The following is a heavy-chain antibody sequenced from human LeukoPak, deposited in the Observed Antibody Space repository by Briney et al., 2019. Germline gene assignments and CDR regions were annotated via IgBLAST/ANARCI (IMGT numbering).Heavy chain of an antibody. CDR3: ARDSDSSSWSSFWFDP. CDR1: GGSISSGSYY. D-gene: IGHD6-13*01. Sequence: SETLSLTCTVSGGSISSGSYYWSWIRQPAGKGLEWIGRIYTSGSTNYNPSLKSRVTISVDTSKNQFSLKLSSVTAADTAVYYCARDSDSSSWSSFWFDPWGQGTLVTVSS. CDR2: IYTSGST. V-gene: IGHV4-61*02. J-gene: IGHJ5*02.